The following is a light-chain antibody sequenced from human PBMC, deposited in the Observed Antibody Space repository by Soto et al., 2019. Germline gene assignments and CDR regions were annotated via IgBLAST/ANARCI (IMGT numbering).Light chain of an antibody. CDR3: QQSHSSPPT. CDR2: AAS. CDR1: QSISNF. Sequence: DIQMTQSPSSLSASVGDRVTITCRASQSISNFLNWYQQRPGQVPKLLIYAASNLHTGVPSRFSGSGSGTDFTLTITRHQPEDFTTYYCQQSHSSPPTFGQGTKVEIK. J-gene: IGKJ1*01. V-gene: IGKV1-39*01.